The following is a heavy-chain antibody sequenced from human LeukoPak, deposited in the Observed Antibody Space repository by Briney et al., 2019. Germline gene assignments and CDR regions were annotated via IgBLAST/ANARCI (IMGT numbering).Heavy chain of an antibody. V-gene: IGHV4-59*01. J-gene: IGHJ4*02. D-gene: IGHD3-22*01. CDR2: IYSSGST. CDR3: ARRSASGYFFDY. Sequence: SETLSLTCTVSGGSISSYYWSWIRQPPGKGLEWIGYIYSSGSTNYNPSLKSRVTISVDTSKNQFPLKLSSVTAADTAVYYCARRSASGYFFDYWGQGTLVTVSS. CDR1: GGSISSYY.